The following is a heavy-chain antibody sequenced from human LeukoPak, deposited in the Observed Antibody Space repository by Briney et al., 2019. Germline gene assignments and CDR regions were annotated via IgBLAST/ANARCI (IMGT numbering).Heavy chain of an antibody. V-gene: IGHV1-2*02. CDR2: INPDSDDT. D-gene: IGHD1-26*01. CDR1: GYTFTGYY. Sequence: GASVKVSCKASGYTFTGYYMHWVRQAPGQGLEWMGWINPDSDDTNYTQKLQDRVSMTRDTSISTAYMELSRLRSDDTAVYYCYSGGMGAAGDGYYMDVWGKGTTVTVSS. J-gene: IGHJ6*03. CDR3: YSGGMGAAGDGYYMDV.